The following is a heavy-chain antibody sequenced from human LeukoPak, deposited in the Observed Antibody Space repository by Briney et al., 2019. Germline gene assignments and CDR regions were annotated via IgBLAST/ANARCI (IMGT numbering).Heavy chain of an antibody. J-gene: IGHJ4*02. D-gene: IGHD6-13*01. CDR2: INPNSGGT. Sequence: GASVKVSCKASGYTFTSYYIHWVRQAPGQGLEWMGRINPNSGGTNYAQKFQGRVTMTRDTSISTAYMELNRLRSDDTAVYYCARDWTSTAALDYWGQGTLVTVSS. CDR1: GYTFTSYY. CDR3: ARDWTSTAALDY. V-gene: IGHV1-2*06.